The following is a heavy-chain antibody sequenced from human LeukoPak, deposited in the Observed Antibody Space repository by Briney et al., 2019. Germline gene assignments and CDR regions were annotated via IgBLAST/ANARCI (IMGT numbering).Heavy chain of an antibody. Sequence: SATLSLTCTVSGGSIGIYYWTWIHPSAGKGLGWRGRMYASGDFNYNPFLKSRVTMSVDTSKNHFFLNLNSVTAADTAEYYCARGWAPRGQKSCFDCWGRGTLVTVSS. V-gene: IGHV4-4*07. J-gene: IGHJ4*02. D-gene: IGHD1-26*01. CDR3: ARGWAPRGQKSCFDC. CDR2: MYASGDF. CDR1: GGSIGIYY.